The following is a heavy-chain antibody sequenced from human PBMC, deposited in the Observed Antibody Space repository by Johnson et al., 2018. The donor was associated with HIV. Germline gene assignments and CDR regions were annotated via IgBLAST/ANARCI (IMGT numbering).Heavy chain of an antibody. CDR2: ISYDGSNK. Sequence: QMLLVESGGGVVQPGRSLRLSCAASGFTFSSYAMHWVRQAPGKGLEWVAVISYDGSNKYYADSVKGRFTISRDSSEKTLYLQMNSLRPEDTAVYYCAREYEAFDIWGQGTMVTVSS. CDR1: GFTFSSYA. J-gene: IGHJ3*02. V-gene: IGHV3-30-3*01. CDR3: AREYEAFDI.